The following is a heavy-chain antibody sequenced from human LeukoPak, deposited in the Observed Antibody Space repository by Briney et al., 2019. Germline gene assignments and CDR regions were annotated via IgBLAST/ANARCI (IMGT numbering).Heavy chain of an antibody. J-gene: IGHJ3*02. CDR2: ISGSGVTT. CDR1: GFTFSTYA. V-gene: IGHV3-23*01. CDR3: AKGRAFDI. Sequence: GGSLRLSCVASGFTFSTYAMSWVRQAPGQGLEWVSVISGSGVTTYYADSVKGRFTISRDNSKNTLYLQMNSLRAEDTAVYYCAKGRAFDIWGQGTMVTVSS.